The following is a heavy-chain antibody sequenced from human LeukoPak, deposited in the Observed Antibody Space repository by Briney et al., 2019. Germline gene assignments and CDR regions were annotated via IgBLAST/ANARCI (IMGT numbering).Heavy chain of an antibody. J-gene: IGHJ4*02. V-gene: IGHV3-23*01. CDR3: ANAPGYSSGRYFDY. CDR1: GFTFSSYA. Sequence: AGGSLRLSCAASGFTFSSYAMSWVRQARGKGLEWVSAISGSGGNTYYEDSVKGRFTISRDNSKNTLYLQMNSLRAEDTAVYYCANAPGYSSGRYFDYWGQGALVTVSS. D-gene: IGHD6-19*01. CDR2: ISGSGGNT.